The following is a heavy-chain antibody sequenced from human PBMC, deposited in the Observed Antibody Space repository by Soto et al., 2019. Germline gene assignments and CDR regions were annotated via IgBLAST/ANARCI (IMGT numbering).Heavy chain of an antibody. Sequence: SETLSLTCTVSGGSISSGGYYWSWIHQHPGKGLEWIGYIYYSGSTYYNPSLKSRVTISVDTSKNQFSLKLSSVTAADTAVYYCARAALMGYCSGGSCYQRGWFDPWGQGTLVTVS. CDR1: GGSISSGGYY. V-gene: IGHV4-31*03. D-gene: IGHD2-15*01. CDR3: ARAALMGYCSGGSCYQRGWFDP. CDR2: IYYSGST. J-gene: IGHJ5*02.